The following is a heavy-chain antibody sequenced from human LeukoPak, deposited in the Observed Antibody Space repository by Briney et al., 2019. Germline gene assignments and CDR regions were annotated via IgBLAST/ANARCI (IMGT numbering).Heavy chain of an antibody. CDR2: IKQDGSEK. Sequence: GGSLRLSCAASGFTFSSYWMSWVRQAPGKGLEWVANIKQDGSEKYYVDSVKGRFTISRDNAKNSLYLQMNSLRAEDTAVYYCAKVKSGSGWTFDYWGQGTLVTVSS. CDR1: GFTFSSYW. J-gene: IGHJ4*02. D-gene: IGHD6-19*01. CDR3: AKVKSGSGWTFDY. V-gene: IGHV3-7*01.